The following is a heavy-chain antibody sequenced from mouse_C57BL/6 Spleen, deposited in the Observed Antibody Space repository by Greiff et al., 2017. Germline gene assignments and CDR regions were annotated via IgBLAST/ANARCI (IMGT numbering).Heavy chain of an antibody. CDR3: AGREDAMDY. Sequence: QVQLQQSGADLVKPGASVKVSCKASGYTFTSYWMHWVKQRPGQGLECIGRIHPSDSDTNYNQKFKGKATLAVDKSSRTAYMQLSSLTAEDSAVYYCAGREDAMDYWGQGTSVTVSS. J-gene: IGHJ4*01. CDR2: IHPSDSDT. V-gene: IGHV1-74*01. CDR1: GYTFTSYW.